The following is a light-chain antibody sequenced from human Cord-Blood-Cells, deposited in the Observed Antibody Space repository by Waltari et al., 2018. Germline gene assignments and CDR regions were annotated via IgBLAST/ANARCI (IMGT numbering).Light chain of an antibody. J-gene: IGLJ2*01. V-gene: IGLV2-14*01. CDR1: SSDVGGYNY. CDR2: DVS. CDR3: SSYTSSSTVV. Sequence: QSALTQPASVSGSPGQSITISCPGTSSDVGGYNYVSWYQQHPGKALKLMIYDVSNRPSGVSNRFSGSKSGNTASLTISGLQAEDEADYYCSSYTSSSTVVFGGGTKLTVL.